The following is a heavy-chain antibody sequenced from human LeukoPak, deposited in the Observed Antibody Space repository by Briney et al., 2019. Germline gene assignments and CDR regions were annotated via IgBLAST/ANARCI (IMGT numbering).Heavy chain of an antibody. D-gene: IGHD2-8*01. CDR1: GASFNTYY. Sequence: SETLSLTRAVYGASFNTYYWTWIRQSPDKGLEWIGEVKHDGDTNVNPSLRSRVVMSVDASKSQFSLKMTSVTAADTAIYFCARGPVALPNDRLSLFFDFWGQGTLVTVSS. CDR2: VKHDGDT. J-gene: IGHJ5*01. V-gene: IGHV4-34*01. CDR3: ARGPVALPNDRLSLFFDF.